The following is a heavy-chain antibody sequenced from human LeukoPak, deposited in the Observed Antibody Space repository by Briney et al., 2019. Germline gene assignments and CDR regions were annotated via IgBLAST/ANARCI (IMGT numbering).Heavy chain of an antibody. CDR1: GYAFTSYG. V-gene: IGHV1-18*01. CDR3: ARGPTCYDFWSGDAFDI. Sequence: ASVKVSCKASGYAFTSYGISWVRQAPGQGLEWMGWISAYNGNTNYAQKLQGRVTMTTDTSTSTAYMELRSLRSDDTAVYYCARGPTCYDFWSGDAFDIWGQGTMVTVSS. CDR2: ISAYNGNT. J-gene: IGHJ3*02. D-gene: IGHD3-3*01.